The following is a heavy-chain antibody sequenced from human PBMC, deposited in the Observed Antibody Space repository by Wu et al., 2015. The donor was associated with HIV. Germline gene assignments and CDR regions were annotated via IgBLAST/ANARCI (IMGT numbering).Heavy chain of an antibody. D-gene: IGHD5-24*01. CDR2: IIPIFGTA. CDR3: ARVEDGYNSRAFDI. Sequence: QVQLVQSGAEVKKPGSSVKVSCKASGDTFSSYAISWVRQAPGQGLEWMGGIIPIFGTANYAQKFQGRVTTTTDESTSTAYMELSSLRSEDTAVYYCARVEDGYNSRAFDIWGQGTMVTVSS. V-gene: IGHV1-69*05. J-gene: IGHJ3*02. CDR1: GDTFSSYA.